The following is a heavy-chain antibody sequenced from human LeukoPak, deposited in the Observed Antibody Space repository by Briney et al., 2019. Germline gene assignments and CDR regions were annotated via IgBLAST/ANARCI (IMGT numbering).Heavy chain of an antibody. CDR3: ARGFRYCSSTSCYGGPYFDY. V-gene: IGHV4-30-4*01. D-gene: IGHD2-2*01. Sequence: SETLSLTCTVSGGSISSGDYYWIWIRPPPGKGLEWVGYIYYSGSTYYNPSLKSRVTISVDTSKNQFSLKLSSVTAADTAVYYCARGFRYCSSTSCYGGPYFDYWGQGTLVTVSS. CDR2: IYYSGST. J-gene: IGHJ4*02. CDR1: GGSISSGDYY.